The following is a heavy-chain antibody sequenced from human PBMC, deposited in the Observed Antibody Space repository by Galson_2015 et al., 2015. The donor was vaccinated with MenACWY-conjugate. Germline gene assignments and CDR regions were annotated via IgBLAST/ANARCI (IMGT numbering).Heavy chain of an antibody. Sequence: SVKVSCRASGYPFTSYGFSWVRQAPGQGLEWIGGISAYNGNINYAQKFQGRVTMTTDTSTSTAYMELRSLSSDDTAVYYCARRSGWTNDAFDIGGQGTMVTVS. CDR1: GYPFTSYG. CDR3: ARRSGWTNDAFDI. J-gene: IGHJ3*02. CDR2: ISAYNGNI. V-gene: IGHV1-18*01. D-gene: IGHD6-19*01.